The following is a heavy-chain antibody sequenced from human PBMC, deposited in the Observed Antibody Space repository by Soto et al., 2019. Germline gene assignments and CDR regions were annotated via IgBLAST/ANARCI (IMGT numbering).Heavy chain of an antibody. J-gene: IGHJ3*02. D-gene: IGHD3-10*01. CDR1: GGSFSSGSYS. Sequence: QVQLQESGPGLVKPSQTLSLTCTVSGGSFSSGSYSWSWIRQLPGRGLEWMGYIYDSGSTFYRPSLKSRVNILMDRSKNQFSLELNSVTAAYTALYYCTSGPRGRVSDIWGQVTVVTVSS. CDR2: IYDSGST. V-gene: IGHV4-31*03. CDR3: TSGPRGRVSDI.